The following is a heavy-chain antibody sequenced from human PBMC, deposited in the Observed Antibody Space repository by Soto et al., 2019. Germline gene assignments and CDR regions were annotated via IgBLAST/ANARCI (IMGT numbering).Heavy chain of an antibody. J-gene: IGHJ4*02. CDR2: IKSKTDGETT. CDR3: TTETRGY. Sequence: EVQLVESGGGLVKPGESLRLSCAASGFTFSDAWMSWVRQAPGKGLEWVGRIKSKTDGETTDYAAPVKGRFTISRDDSKNTMYLQMNSLKTEDTAVYYCTTETRGYWGQGTLVTVPS. CDR1: GFTFSDAW. V-gene: IGHV3-15*01.